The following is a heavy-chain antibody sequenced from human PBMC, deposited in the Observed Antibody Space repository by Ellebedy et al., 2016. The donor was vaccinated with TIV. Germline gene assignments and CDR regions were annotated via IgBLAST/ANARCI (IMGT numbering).Heavy chain of an antibody. CDR1: EFSFSSYW. CDR2: LNKDGSVK. V-gene: IGHV3-7*01. CDR3: ASGFQ. D-gene: IGHD3-10*01. Sequence: GESLKISCAAYEFSFSSYWMNWVRQAPGKGLEWVANLNKDGSVKYYVDSVKGRFTISRDNAKNSLYLQMNSLRAEDTAVYYCASGFQWGQGTLVTVSS. J-gene: IGHJ4*02.